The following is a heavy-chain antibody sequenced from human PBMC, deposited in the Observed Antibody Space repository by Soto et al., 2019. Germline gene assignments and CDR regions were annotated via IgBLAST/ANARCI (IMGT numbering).Heavy chain of an antibody. V-gene: IGHV3-53*01. Sequence: GGSLRLSCAASGFTVSNNYMTWVRQAPGKGLEWVSVMYSVGTATSYADSVKGRFTVSRDNSKNTVSLQLDSLKADDTAVYYCARGVPVGAIGRFYFDSWGQGTLVTVSS. CDR2: MYSVGTAT. CDR1: GFTVSNNY. J-gene: IGHJ4*02. CDR3: ARGVPVGAIGRFYFDS. D-gene: IGHD1-26*01.